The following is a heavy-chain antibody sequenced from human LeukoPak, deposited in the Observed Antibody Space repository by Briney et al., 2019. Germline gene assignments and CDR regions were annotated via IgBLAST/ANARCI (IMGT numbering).Heavy chain of an antibody. CDR2: IYYSGST. D-gene: IGHD3-22*01. Sequence: SETLSLTCTVSGGSISSYYWSWIRQLPGKGLEWIGYIYYSGSTNYNPSLKSRVTISVDTSKNQFSLKLTSVTAADTAVYYCASGTYYYDSTGFYYYYYGLDVWGQGTTVTVSS. V-gene: IGHV4-59*08. CDR1: GGSISSYY. CDR3: ASGTYYYDSTGFYYYYYGLDV. J-gene: IGHJ6*01.